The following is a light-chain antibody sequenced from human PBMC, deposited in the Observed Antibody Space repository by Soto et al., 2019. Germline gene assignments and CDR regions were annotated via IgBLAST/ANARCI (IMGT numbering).Light chain of an antibody. CDR1: QSLLHSKGYKY. J-gene: IGKJ5*01. V-gene: IGKV2-28*01. CDR3: MQGTHWPIT. Sequence: DVVMTHSPLSLPVTPGEPASISCRSGQSLLHSKGYKYLDWDLQKPGQSPQLLIYLGSNRDSGVPARFSGSGSGTDFALKISRVEAEDVGVYYCMQGTHWPITFGQGTRLEIK. CDR2: LGS.